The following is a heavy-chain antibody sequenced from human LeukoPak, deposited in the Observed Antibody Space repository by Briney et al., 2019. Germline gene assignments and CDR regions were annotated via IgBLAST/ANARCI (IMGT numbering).Heavy chain of an antibody. CDR3: AKEVVKYRSSWYHTDY. CDR2: ISGSGGST. J-gene: IGHJ4*02. CDR1: GFTFSSYA. Sequence: GGSLRLSCAASGFTFSSYAMSWVRQAPGKGLGWVSAISGSGGSTYYADSVKGRFTISRDNSKNTLYLQMNSLRAEDTAVYYCAKEVVKYRSSWYHTDYWGQGTLVTVSS. D-gene: IGHD6-13*01. V-gene: IGHV3-23*01.